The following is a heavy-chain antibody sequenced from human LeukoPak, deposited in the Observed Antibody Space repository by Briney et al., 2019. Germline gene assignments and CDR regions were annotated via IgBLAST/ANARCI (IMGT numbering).Heavy chain of an antibody. CDR2: ITGSGGSP. J-gene: IGHJ4*02. Sequence: GGSLRLSCAASGFTFSNYVMTWVRQAPGKGLEWVSAITGSGGSPYYADSVKGRFTISRDNSKNTLYLQMTSLRADDTAVYYCAKDITVGSWFAYDYWGQGTLVTVSS. D-gene: IGHD6-13*01. CDR3: AKDITVGSWFAYDY. V-gene: IGHV3-23*01. CDR1: GFTFSNYV.